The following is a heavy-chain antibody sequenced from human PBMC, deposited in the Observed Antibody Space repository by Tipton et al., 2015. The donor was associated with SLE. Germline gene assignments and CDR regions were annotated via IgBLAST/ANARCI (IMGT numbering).Heavy chain of an antibody. D-gene: IGHD1-26*01. CDR3: ARSPKSGSYGY. CDR1: GGTFSSYT. CDR2: IIPILGIA. J-gene: IGHJ4*02. V-gene: IGHV1-69*02. Sequence: QSGPEVKKPGSSVKVSCKASGGTFSSYTISWVRQAPGQGLEWMGRIIPILGIANYAQKFQGRVTITADKSTSTAYMELSSLRSEDTAVYYCARSPKSGSYGYWGQGTLVTVSS.